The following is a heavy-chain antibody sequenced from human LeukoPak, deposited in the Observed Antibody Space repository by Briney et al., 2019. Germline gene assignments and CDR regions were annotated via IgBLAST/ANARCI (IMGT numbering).Heavy chain of an antibody. CDR1: AFTFSNAW. Sequence: GGSLRLSCAASAFTFSNAWMNWVRQDPGKGLEWVGRIKSKTDGGTTDYAAPVKGRFTISRDDSKNTLSLQMNSLKTEDTAVYYCATDPPPYYYYYYMDVWGKGTTVTVSS. CDR2: IKSKTDGGTT. J-gene: IGHJ6*03. V-gene: IGHV3-15*01. CDR3: ATDPPPYYYYYYMDV.